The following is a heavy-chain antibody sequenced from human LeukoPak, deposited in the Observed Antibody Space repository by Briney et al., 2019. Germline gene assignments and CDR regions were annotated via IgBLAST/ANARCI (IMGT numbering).Heavy chain of an antibody. D-gene: IGHD1-1*01. V-gene: IGHV3-66*01. CDR3: ARRAGPGTIDAFDI. CDR2: IYTGGTT. CDR1: EFLVSSDY. Sequence: PGGSLRLSCAASEFLVSSDYMIWVRQAPGKGLEWVSVIYTGGTTYYADSVKGRFTISRDNSKSPLYLQMNSLRAEDTAVYYCARRAGPGTIDAFDIWGQGTMVTVSS. J-gene: IGHJ3*02.